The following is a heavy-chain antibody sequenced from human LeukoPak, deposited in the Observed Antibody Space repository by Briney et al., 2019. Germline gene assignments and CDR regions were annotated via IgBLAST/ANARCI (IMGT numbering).Heavy chain of an antibody. V-gene: IGHV4-61*02. CDR1: GGSISSGSYY. D-gene: IGHD6-13*01. J-gene: IGHJ4*02. Sequence: PSETLSLTCTVSGGSISSGSYYWSWIRQPAGKGLEWIGRIYSSGSTNYNPSLKSRVTISVDTSKNQFSLKLTSVTAADTAVYYCARDSAAIAAVVHWGQGTLVTVSS. CDR3: ARDSAAIAAVVH. CDR2: IYSSGST.